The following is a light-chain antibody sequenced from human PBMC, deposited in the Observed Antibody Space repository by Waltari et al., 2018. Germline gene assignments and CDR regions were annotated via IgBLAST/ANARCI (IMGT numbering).Light chain of an antibody. J-gene: IGKJ3*01. CDR3: QQYYSTIFT. CDR1: QSVLYRSNSKNH. Sequence: DIVVTQSQEFSAVSLGGWAPINSKSSQSVLYRSNSKNHLAWYQQKPGKRPKLRIYGASTREPVVPDRCSGSGSGTDFTLTSNSLQAEDVAVYYCQQYYSTIFTFGPGTKVDLK. CDR2: GAS. V-gene: IGKV4-1*01.